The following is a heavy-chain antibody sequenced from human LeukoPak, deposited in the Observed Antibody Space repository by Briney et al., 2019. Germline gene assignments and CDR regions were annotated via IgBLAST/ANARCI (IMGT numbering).Heavy chain of an antibody. CDR3: ARDPGYESWSPFWGGMDV. J-gene: IGHJ6*04. D-gene: IGHD3-16*01. V-gene: IGHV3-74*01. CDR2: ITRDGSST. CDR1: GFTFSSSW. Sequence: GSLRLSCAASGFTFSSSWMHWVRPAPGKGLVWVSHITRDGSSTTYADSVKGRFTTSRDNAKNTLYLQMDSLRDDDTAVYYCARDPGYESWSPFWGGMDVWGNGTTVIVSS.